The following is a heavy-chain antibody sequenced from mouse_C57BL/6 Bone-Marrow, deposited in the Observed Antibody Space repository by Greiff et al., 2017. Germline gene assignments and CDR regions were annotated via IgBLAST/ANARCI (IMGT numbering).Heavy chain of an antibody. CDR2: IYPGDGDT. Sequence: QVQLKESGPELVKPGASVKISCKASGYAFSSSWMNWVKQRPGKGLEWIGRIYPGDGDTNYNGKFKGKATLTADKSSSTAYMQLSSLTSEDSAVYFCAVITTGVDYWGQGTTLTVSS. CDR3: AVITTGVDY. D-gene: IGHD1-1*01. CDR1: GYAFSSSW. V-gene: IGHV1-82*01. J-gene: IGHJ2*01.